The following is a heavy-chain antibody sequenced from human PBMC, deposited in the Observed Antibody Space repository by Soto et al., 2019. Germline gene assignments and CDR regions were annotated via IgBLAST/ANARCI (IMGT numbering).Heavy chain of an antibody. D-gene: IGHD6-19*01. J-gene: IGHJ6*02. CDR3: AKSSGYSSGWYPPYYYYGMDV. Sequence: PGGSLRLSCAACGFTFSSYGMHWVRQAPGKGLEWVAVISYDGSNKYYADSVKGRFTISRDNSKNTLYLQMNSLRAEDTAVYYCAKSSGYSSGWYPPYYYYGMDVWGQGTTVTVSS. CDR1: GFTFSSYG. V-gene: IGHV3-30*18. CDR2: ISYDGSNK.